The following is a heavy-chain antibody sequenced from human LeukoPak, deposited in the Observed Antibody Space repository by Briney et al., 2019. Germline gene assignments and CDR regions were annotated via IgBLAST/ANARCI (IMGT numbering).Heavy chain of an antibody. J-gene: IGHJ4*02. Sequence: GGSLRLSCAASGFTFSDTWMHWVRQAPGEGLVWVSRIRSDGSDTRYAESVKGRFTISRDNAKNTLYLQMNSLRAEDTAVYYCARHLSGVTGYTYGRGIDYWGQGTLVTVSS. CDR1: GFTFSDTW. V-gene: IGHV3-74*01. CDR2: IRSDGSDT. D-gene: IGHD5-18*01. CDR3: ARHLSGVTGYTYGRGIDY.